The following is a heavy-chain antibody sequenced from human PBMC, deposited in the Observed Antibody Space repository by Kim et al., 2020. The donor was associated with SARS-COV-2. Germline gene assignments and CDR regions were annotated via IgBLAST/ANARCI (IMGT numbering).Heavy chain of an antibody. CDR2: INHSGST. V-gene: IGHV4-34*01. Sequence: SETLSLTCAVYGGSFSGYYWSWIRQPPGKGLEWIGEINHSGSTNYNPSLKSRVTISVDTSKNQFSLKLSSVTAADTAVYYCARMGRSSSVDYWGQGTLVTVSS. CDR1: GGSFSGYY. CDR3: ARMGRSSSVDY. J-gene: IGHJ4*02. D-gene: IGHD6-6*01.